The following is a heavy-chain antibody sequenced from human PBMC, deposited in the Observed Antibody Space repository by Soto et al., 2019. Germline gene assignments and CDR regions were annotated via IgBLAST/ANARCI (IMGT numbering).Heavy chain of an antibody. V-gene: IGHV3-7*01. D-gene: IGHD6-13*01. Sequence: EVQLVESGGGLVQPGGSLRLSCEASGFTCSSSWMSWVRQAPGKGLEWVANIKQDGSEKYDVDSVKGRFTISRDNAKNSLFLQMNSLRAEDTAVYYCARVGPQLAYFYYFGLDVWGQGTTVTVSS. CDR2: IKQDGSEK. CDR1: GFTCSSSW. CDR3: ARVGPQLAYFYYFGLDV. J-gene: IGHJ6*02.